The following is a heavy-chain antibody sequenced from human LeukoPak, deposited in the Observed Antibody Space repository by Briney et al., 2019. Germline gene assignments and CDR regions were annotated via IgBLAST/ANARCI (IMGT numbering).Heavy chain of an antibody. Sequence: QPSETLSLTCTVSGGSISSYYWSWIRQPPGKGLEWIGYIYYSGSTNYNPPLKSRVTISVDTSKNQFSLRLSSVTAADTAVYYCARALGGVSSGWYPSFDYWGQGTLVTVSS. D-gene: IGHD6-19*01. V-gene: IGHV4-59*01. J-gene: IGHJ4*02. CDR1: GGSISSYY. CDR3: ARALGGVSSGWYPSFDY. CDR2: IYYSGST.